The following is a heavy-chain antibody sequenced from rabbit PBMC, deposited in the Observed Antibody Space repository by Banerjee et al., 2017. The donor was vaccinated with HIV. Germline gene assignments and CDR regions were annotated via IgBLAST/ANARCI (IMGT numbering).Heavy chain of an antibody. CDR2: IDPIFGVS. Sequence: QEQLVESGGGLVQPGGSLKLSCTVSGFDISKYGVTWVRQAPGKGLEWIGYIDPIFGVSYYATWVNGRFTISSHNAQSTLFLQLNSLTAADTATYFCVREVAAKFSLWGQGTLVTVS. D-gene: IGHD4-1*01. V-gene: IGHV1S47*01. J-gene: IGHJ4*01. CDR1: GFDISKYG. CDR3: VREVAAKFSL.